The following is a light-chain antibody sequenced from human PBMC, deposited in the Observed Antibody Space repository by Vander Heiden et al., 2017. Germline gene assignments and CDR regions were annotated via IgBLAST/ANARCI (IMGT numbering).Light chain of an antibody. J-gene: IGKJ3*01. V-gene: IGKV1-39*01. Sequence: DIQMTQSPSSLSASVGDRVTITCRASQSISSYLNWYQHKPGKAPKLLIYAASSLQSRVPSTFSGSGSGTDFTLTISSLQPEDFATYYCQQCYSNPFTFGPGTKVEIK. CDR1: QSISSY. CDR2: AAS. CDR3: QQCYSNPFT.